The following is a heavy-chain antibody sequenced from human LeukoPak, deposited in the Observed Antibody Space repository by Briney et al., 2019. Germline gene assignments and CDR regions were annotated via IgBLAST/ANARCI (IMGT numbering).Heavy chain of an antibody. V-gene: IGHV3-7*01. CDR1: GFTFSGYR. D-gene: IGHD1-26*01. J-gene: IGHJ4*02. CDR3: ARDKIVGPTTLDY. Sequence: PGGSLRLSCAASGFTFSGYRMSWVRQTPEKGLEWVANIKQDGYEKYYVDSVKGRFTISRDNAKNSLYLQMNSLRADDTAIYYCARDKIVGPTTLDYWGQGTLVTVSS. CDR2: IKQDGYEK.